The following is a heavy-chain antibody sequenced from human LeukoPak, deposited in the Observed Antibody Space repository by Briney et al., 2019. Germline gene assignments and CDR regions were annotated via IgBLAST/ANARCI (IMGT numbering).Heavy chain of an antibody. V-gene: IGHV4-34*01. Sequence: SETLSLTCAVYGGSFGGYYWSWIRQPPGKGLEWIGEINHSGSTNYNPSLKSRVTISVDTSKNQFSLKLSSVTAADTAVYYCARGKSSYFNFDYWGQGTLVTVSS. J-gene: IGHJ4*02. CDR3: ARGKSSYFNFDY. CDR2: INHSGST. CDR1: GGSFGGYY. D-gene: IGHD2-15*01.